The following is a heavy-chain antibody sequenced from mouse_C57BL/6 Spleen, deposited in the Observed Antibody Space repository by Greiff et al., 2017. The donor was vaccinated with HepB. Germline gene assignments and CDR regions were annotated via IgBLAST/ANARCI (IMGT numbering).Heavy chain of an antibody. D-gene: IGHD1-1*01. CDR3: ARRGYGTSMDY. V-gene: IGHV1-64*01. CDR2: IHPNSGST. CDR1: GYTFTSYW. Sequence: VKLQQPGAELVKPGASVKLSCKASGYTFTSYWMHWVKQRPGQGLEWIGMIHPNSGSTNYNEKFKSKATLTVDKSSSTAYMQLSSLTSEDSAVYYCARRGYGTSMDYWGQGTSVTVSS. J-gene: IGHJ4*01.